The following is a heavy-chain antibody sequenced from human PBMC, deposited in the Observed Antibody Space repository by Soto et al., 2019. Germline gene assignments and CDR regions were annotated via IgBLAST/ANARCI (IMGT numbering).Heavy chain of an antibody. V-gene: IGHV4-39*02. CDR1: GDSISSGTYY. CDR3: TGEQYASSWT. CDR2: MHYSGYT. D-gene: IGHD6-13*01. Sequence: SSETLSLTCTVSGDSISSGTYYWAWVRQPPGKGLEWIGSMHYSGYTFYSPSLRSRVALSVDTSKNQFSLNVASVSAADTAVYYCTGEQYASSWTWGQGTLVTVSS. J-gene: IGHJ5*02.